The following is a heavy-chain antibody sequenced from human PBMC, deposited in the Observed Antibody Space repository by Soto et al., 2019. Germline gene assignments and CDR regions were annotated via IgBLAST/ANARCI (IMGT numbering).Heavy chain of an antibody. D-gene: IGHD5-18*01. Sequence: SETLSLTCTVSGGSISSGDYYWSWIRQPPGKGLEWIGYIYYSGSTYYNPSLKSRVTISVDTSKNQFSLKLSSVTAADTAVYYCARENRRGYSYGDFVEWGQGTLLTVYS. J-gene: IGHJ4*02. CDR2: IYYSGST. CDR3: ARENRRGYSYGDFVE. V-gene: IGHV4-30-4*01. CDR1: GGSISSGDYY.